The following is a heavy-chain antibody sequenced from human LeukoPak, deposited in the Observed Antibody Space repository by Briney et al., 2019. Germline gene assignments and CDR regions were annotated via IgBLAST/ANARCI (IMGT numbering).Heavy chain of an antibody. CDR2: ISSNGGST. D-gene: IGHD5/OR15-5a*01. Sequence: GGSLRLSCPASGFTFSSYAMHWVRQAPGKGLEYVSAISSNGGSTYYADSVKGRFTISRDNSKNTLYLQMSSLRAEDTAVYYCVKDRSLYDYETVSDYWGQGTLVTVSS. V-gene: IGHV3-64D*06. J-gene: IGHJ4*02. CDR1: GFTFSSYA. CDR3: VKDRSLYDYETVSDY.